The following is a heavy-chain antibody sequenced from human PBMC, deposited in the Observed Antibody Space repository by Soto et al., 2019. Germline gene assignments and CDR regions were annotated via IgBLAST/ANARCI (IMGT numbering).Heavy chain of an antibody. J-gene: IGHJ4*02. Sequence: AVKVSCKASGGTFSSYAISWVRQAPGQGLEWMGGIIPIFGTANYAQKFQGRVTITADESTSTAYMELSSLRSEDTAVYYCARASGYDQPFDYWGQGTLVTVSS. CDR3: ARASGYDQPFDY. CDR1: GGTFSSYA. D-gene: IGHD5-12*01. V-gene: IGHV1-69*13. CDR2: IIPIFGTA.